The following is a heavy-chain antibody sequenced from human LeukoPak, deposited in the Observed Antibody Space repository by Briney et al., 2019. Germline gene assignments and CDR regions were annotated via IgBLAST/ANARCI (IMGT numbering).Heavy chain of an antibody. J-gene: IGHJ4*02. CDR3: ARERWLHIADY. Sequence: GGSLRLSCAASGFTVSSNNMSWVRQAPGKGLEWVSVIYSGGSTYYADSVKGRFTISRDNSKNTLYLQMNSLRAEDTAVYYCARERWLHIADYWGQGTLVTVSS. CDR2: IYSGGST. V-gene: IGHV3-66*01. D-gene: IGHD5-24*01. CDR1: GFTVSSNN.